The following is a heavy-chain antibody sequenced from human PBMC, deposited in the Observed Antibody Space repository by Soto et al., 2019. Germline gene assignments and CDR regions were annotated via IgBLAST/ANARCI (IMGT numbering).Heavy chain of an antibody. Sequence: ASVKVSCKASRYTFTSFHIHWVRQVPGQGLEWMGEINPSTGGTGYEQNFQGRITMTRDMSTSTVYMVLSSLRSADTAVYYCARIARPGLTYFDFWCQGTPVTVSS. CDR3: ARIARPGLTYFDF. CDR1: RYTFTSFH. CDR2: INPSTGGT. J-gene: IGHJ4*02. V-gene: IGHV1-46*01. D-gene: IGHD3-9*01.